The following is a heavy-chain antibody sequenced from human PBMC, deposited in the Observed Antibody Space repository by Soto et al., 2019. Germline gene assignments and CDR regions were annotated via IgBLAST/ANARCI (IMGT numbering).Heavy chain of an antibody. D-gene: IGHD2-21*02. J-gene: IGHJ4*02. Sequence: SVKVSCKASGYTFTRYAIHWVRQAPGQGLEWMGWINAGSGSSRYSQNFQGRVTITRDTSASTAYMELNSLVFEDTGVYFCARERAVSANFFDYWGQGTLVTVSS. V-gene: IGHV1-3*01. CDR3: ARERAVSANFFDY. CDR2: INAGSGSS. CDR1: GYTFTRYA.